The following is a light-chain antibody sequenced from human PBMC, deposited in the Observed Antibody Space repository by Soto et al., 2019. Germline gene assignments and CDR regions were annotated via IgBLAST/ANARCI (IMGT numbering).Light chain of an antibody. CDR3: QQSVSAPLT. CDR2: AAS. J-gene: IGKJ4*01. V-gene: IGKV1-39*01. Sequence: DIQMTQSPSSLSASVGDRVTITCRASRSISSFLNWYQQKPGKAPQLLIYAASSLQGGVPSRFSGSGSGTDFTLTISSLQPEDSATYYCQQSVSAPLTFGGGTRVEVK. CDR1: RSISSF.